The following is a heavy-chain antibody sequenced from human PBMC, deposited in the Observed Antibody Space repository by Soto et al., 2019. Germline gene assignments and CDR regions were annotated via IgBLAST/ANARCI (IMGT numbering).Heavy chain of an antibody. V-gene: IGHV4-4*02. D-gene: IGHD1-7*01. CDR3: ASRDPGTSVDY. CDR2: IYRTGST. CDR1: GGSFTSNNW. J-gene: IGHJ4*02. Sequence: PSETLSLTCAVSGGSFTSNNWWTWVRQPPGQGLEWIGEIYRTGSTNYNPSLKSRVTIALDKSENQFSLKVTSLTAADTAVYYCASRDPGTSVDYWGQGTLVTVSS.